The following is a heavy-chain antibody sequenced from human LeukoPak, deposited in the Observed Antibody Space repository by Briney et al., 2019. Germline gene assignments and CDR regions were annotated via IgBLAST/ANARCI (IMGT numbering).Heavy chain of an antibody. D-gene: IGHD3-10*01. V-gene: IGHV3-30-3*01. Sequence: GGSLRLSCAASGFTFSSYAVHWVRQAPGKGLEWVAVISYDGSNKYYADSVKGRFTISRDNSKNTLYLQMNSLRAEDTAVYYCARAEGYYGSGFDYWGQGTLVTVSS. CDR1: GFTFSSYA. J-gene: IGHJ4*02. CDR3: ARAEGYYGSGFDY. CDR2: ISYDGSNK.